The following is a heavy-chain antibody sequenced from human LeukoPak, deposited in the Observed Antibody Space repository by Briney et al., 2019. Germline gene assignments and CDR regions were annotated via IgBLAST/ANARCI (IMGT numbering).Heavy chain of an antibody. J-gene: IGHJ4*02. CDR1: GFTFSSYG. D-gene: IGHD2-2*02. CDR2: ISYDGSNK. CDR3: ARASYPSIDY. V-gene: IGHV3-30*03. Sequence: GGSLTLSCAASGFTFSSYGMHWVRQAPGKGREWGAIISYDGSNKSYAGSVTGRFTISRANSQNTLYLQMDSLRAEDTAVYCCARASYPSIDYWGEGGLVTVSS.